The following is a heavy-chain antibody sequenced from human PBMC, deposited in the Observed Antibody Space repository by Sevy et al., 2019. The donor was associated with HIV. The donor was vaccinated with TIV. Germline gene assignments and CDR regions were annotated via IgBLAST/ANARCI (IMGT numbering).Heavy chain of an antibody. Sequence: ASVKVSCKASGYTFTSYGISWVRQAPGQGLEWMGWISAYNGNTNYAQKLQGRVTMTTETSMSTAYMELRSLRSDDTDVYYCAREGSGSYLPPSDYWGQGTLVTVSS. CDR2: ISAYNGNT. CDR3: AREGSGSYLPPSDY. J-gene: IGHJ4*02. V-gene: IGHV1-18*04. CDR1: GYTFTSYG. D-gene: IGHD1-26*01.